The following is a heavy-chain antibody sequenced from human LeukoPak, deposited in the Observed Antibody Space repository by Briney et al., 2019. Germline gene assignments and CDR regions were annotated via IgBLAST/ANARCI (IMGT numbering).Heavy chain of an antibody. D-gene: IGHD6-13*01. CDR2: ISYDGSNK. CDR1: GVTFSSCA. CDR3: ARDTGIAAAPFDY. J-gene: IGHJ4*02. V-gene: IGHV3-30*04. Sequence: GRSLRLSCAASGVTFSSCAMHWVRQAPGKGLEWVAVISYDGSNKYYADSVKGRFTISRDNSKNTLYLQMNSLRAEDTAVYYCARDTGIAAAPFDYWGQGTLVTVSS.